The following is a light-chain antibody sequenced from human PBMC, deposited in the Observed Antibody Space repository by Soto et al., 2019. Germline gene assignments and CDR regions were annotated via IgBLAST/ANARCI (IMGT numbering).Light chain of an antibody. CDR3: QQYKNWPPWT. J-gene: IGKJ1*01. Sequence: EIVMTQSTATLSVSPGERATRSCRASQSVSRNLAWYQQKPGQAPRLLIYGASTRATGSPARFSGSGSGTEFTLTISSLQSEDFAVYYCQQYKNWPPWTFGQGTKVEIK. CDR2: GAS. V-gene: IGKV3-15*01. CDR1: QSVSRN.